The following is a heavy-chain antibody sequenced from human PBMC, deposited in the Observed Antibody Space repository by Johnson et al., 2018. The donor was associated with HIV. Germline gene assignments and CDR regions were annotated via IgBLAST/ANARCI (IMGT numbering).Heavy chain of an antibody. D-gene: IGHD1-26*01. CDR2: ISGSGGST. CDR1: GFTFSSYA. CDR3: VGGTRDEAFDI. J-gene: IGHJ3*02. Sequence: VQLVESGGGLVQPGGSLRLSCAASGFTFSSYAMSWVRQAPGKGLEWVSAISGSGGSTYYADSVKGRFTISRDNANNSLSLQMSGLRADDPAVYYCVGGTRDEAFDIWGQGTMVTVSS. V-gene: IGHV3-23*04.